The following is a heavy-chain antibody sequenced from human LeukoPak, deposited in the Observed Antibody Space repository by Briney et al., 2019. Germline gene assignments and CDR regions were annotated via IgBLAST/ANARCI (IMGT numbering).Heavy chain of an antibody. J-gene: IGHJ4*02. CDR2: IYYSGNT. V-gene: IGHV4-59*11. CDR3: ARINSGWYFDY. CDR1: GGSISSHY. D-gene: IGHD6-19*01. Sequence: PSETLSLTCIVSGGSISSHYWTWIRQPPGKGLEYIGYIYYSGNTNYNPSLKSRVTISVDRSKNQFSLKLTSVTAGDTAVYYCARINSGWYFDYWGQGTLVTVSS.